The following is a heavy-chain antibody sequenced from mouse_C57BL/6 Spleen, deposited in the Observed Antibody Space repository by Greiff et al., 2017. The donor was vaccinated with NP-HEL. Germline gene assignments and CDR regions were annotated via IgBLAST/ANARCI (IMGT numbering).Heavy chain of an antibody. CDR2: INPNNGGT. J-gene: IGHJ3*01. V-gene: IGHV1-26*01. CDR1: GYTFTDYY. D-gene: IGHD2-2*01. Sequence: VQLQQSGPELVKPGASVKISCKASGYTFTDYYMNWVKQSHGKSLEWIGDINPNNGGTSYNQKFKGKATLTVDKSSSTAYMELRSLTSEDSAVYYCAWDGYAWFAYWGQGTLVTVSA. CDR3: AWDGYAWFAY.